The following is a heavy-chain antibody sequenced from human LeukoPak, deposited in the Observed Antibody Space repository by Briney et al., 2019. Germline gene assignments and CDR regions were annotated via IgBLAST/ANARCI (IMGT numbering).Heavy chain of an antibody. CDR2: ISKDADAT. D-gene: IGHD3-3*01. J-gene: IGHJ4*02. Sequence: GGSLRLSCAASGFTFRSYAMSWVRQAPGKGLEWVSAISKDADATYYAASVRGRFTISRDNSQDTLSLQMNSLRVEDTAVYYCANGGYYDFWSGYSPVDYWGQGTLVTVSS. CDR1: GFTFRSYA. CDR3: ANGGYYDFWSGYSPVDY. V-gene: IGHV3-23*01.